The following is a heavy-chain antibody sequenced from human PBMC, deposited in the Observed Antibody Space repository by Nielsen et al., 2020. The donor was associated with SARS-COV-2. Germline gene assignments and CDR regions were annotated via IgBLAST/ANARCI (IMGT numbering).Heavy chain of an antibody. Sequence: ASVKVSCKASGYTFTAYGFSWVRQAPGQGLEWMGWISAYNGNTYYAQKLQGRVTMTTDTSTSTAYMELSSLRSEDTAVYYCAREPYSSSWYGDYWGQGTLVTVSS. J-gene: IGHJ4*02. D-gene: IGHD6-13*01. CDR1: GYTFTAYG. V-gene: IGHV1-18*01. CDR2: ISAYNGNT. CDR3: AREPYSSSWYGDY.